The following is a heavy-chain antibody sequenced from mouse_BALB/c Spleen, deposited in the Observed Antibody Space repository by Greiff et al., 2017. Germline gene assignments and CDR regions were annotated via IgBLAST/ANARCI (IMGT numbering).Heavy chain of an antibody. CDR1: GYTFTSYW. CDR2: INPSTGYT. V-gene: IGHV1-7*01. Sequence: VQGVESGAELAKPGASVKMSCKASGYTFTSYWMHWVKQRPGQGLEWIGYINPSTGYTEYNQKFKDKATLTADKSSSTAYMQLSSLTSEDSAVYYCARDGGYPDYWGQGTTLTVSS. J-gene: IGHJ2*01. D-gene: IGHD1-1*02. CDR3: ARDGGYPDY.